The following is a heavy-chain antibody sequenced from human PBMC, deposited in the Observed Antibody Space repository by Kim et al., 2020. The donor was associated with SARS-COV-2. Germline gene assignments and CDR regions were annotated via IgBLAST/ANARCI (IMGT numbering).Heavy chain of an antibody. CDR3: AKDQPSNSSSAYYFDY. V-gene: IGHV3-30*18. CDR1: GFTFSSYG. CDR2: ISYDGSNK. Sequence: GGSLRLSCAASGFTFSSYGMHWVRQAPGKGLEWVAVISYDGSNKYYADSVKGRFTISRDNSKNTLYLQMNSLRAEDTAVYYCAKDQPSNSSSAYYFDYWGQGTLVTVSS. J-gene: IGHJ4*02. D-gene: IGHD6-6*01.